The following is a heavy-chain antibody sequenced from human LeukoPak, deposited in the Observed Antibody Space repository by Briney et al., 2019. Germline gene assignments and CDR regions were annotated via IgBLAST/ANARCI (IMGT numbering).Heavy chain of an antibody. CDR1: EFTFSTYG. CDR2: ISYDGSYK. V-gene: IGHV3-30*03. D-gene: IGHD3-22*01. J-gene: IGHJ4*02. Sequence: PGGSLRLSCAASEFTFSTYGMHWVRQAPGKGLERVAVISYDGSYKFYADSVKGRFTISRDNSKSTLYLQMNSLRAEDTAVYYCATYFESSYGYWGQGTLVTVSS. CDR3: ATYFESSYGY.